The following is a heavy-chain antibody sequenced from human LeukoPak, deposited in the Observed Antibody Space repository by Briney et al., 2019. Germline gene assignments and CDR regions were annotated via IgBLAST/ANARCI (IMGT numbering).Heavy chain of an antibody. Sequence: GASVKVSCKASGYTFTSYYMHWVRQAPGQGLEWMGIINPSGGSTSYAQKFQGRVTMTRDMSTSTVYMELSSLRSEDMAVYYCASTPLAMVTALDYWGQGTLVTVSS. CDR2: INPSGGST. D-gene: IGHD5-18*01. V-gene: IGHV1-46*01. CDR3: ASTPLAMVTALDY. CDR1: GYTFTSYY. J-gene: IGHJ4*02.